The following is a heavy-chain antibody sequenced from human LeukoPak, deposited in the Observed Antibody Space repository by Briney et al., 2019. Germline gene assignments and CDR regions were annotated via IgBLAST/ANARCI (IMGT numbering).Heavy chain of an antibody. CDR2: ISGSGDST. J-gene: IGHJ4*02. D-gene: IGHD2-21*02. Sequence: GGSLRLSCAASGFTFSSYAMSWVRQAPGKGLEWVSSISGSGDSTFYADSVKGRFSISRDNSKNTLYLQVNGLRTEDTAVYYCAKDRLLNCRGDCYIFDYWGQGTVVTVSS. CDR1: GFTFSSYA. V-gene: IGHV3-23*01. CDR3: AKDRLLNCRGDCYIFDY.